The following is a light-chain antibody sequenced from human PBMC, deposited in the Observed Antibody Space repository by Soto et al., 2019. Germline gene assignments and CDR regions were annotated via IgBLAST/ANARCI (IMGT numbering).Light chain of an antibody. CDR3: ASYEHSRTYV. J-gene: IGLJ1*01. CDR2: EVT. CDR1: STDVGSYNL. V-gene: IGLV2-23*02. Sequence: QSALTQPASVSGSPGQSITISCTGTSTDVGSYNLVSWYQQHPGKAPKLMIYEVTKRPSGVSNRCSGSKSGSTASLTISGLQAEDEADYYCASYEHSRTYVFGPGTKLPVL.